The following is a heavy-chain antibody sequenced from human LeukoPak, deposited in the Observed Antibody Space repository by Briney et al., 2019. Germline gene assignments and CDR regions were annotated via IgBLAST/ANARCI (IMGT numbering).Heavy chain of an antibody. J-gene: IGHJ6*02. Sequence: PSETLSLTCAVYGGSFSGYYWSWIRQPPGKGLEWIGEINHSGSTTYNPSPKSRVTISVDTSKNQFSLKLSSVTAADTAVYYCASMVRGVSPPYYYYYGMDVWGQGTTVTVSS. V-gene: IGHV4-34*01. CDR1: GGSFSGYY. D-gene: IGHD3-10*01. CDR3: ASMVRGVSPPYYYYYGMDV. CDR2: INHSGST.